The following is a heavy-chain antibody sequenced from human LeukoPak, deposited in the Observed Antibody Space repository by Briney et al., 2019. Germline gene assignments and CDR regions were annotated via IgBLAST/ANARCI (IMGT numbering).Heavy chain of an antibody. CDR3: AREYNFWSGYHSYNWFDP. CDR1: GFIFNSHE. J-gene: IGHJ5*02. D-gene: IGHD3-3*01. Sequence: GGSLRLSCAASGFIFNSHEMNWVRQAPGKGLEWVSYISSSGSPIYYADSVKGRFTISRDNAKNSLYLQMNSLRADDTAVYYCAREYNFWSGYHSYNWFDPWGQGTLVTVSS. CDR2: ISSSGSPI. V-gene: IGHV3-48*03.